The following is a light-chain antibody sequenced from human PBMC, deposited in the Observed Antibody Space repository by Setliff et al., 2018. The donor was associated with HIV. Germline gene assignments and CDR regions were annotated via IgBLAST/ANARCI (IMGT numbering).Light chain of an antibody. Sequence: QSALTQPASVSGSPGQSITISCTDVATNIHVSWYQQHPGKAPKLIIYDVNNRPSGVSNRFSGSKSGTTASLTISGLQAEDEAVYFCSSYRGGSTLLVLGPGTKGTV. J-gene: IGLJ1*01. CDR2: DVN. V-gene: IGLV2-14*03. CDR1: VATNIH. CDR3: SSYRGGSTLLV.